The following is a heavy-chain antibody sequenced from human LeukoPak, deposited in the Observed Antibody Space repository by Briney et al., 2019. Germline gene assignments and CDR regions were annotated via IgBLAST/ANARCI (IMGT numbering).Heavy chain of an antibody. CDR3: ATQVGASYFDY. D-gene: IGHD1-26*01. CDR2: MNPSSANT. Sequence: ASVKVSCKASGYTFTSYDINWVRQASGQGLEWMGWMNPSSANTGYAQKFQGRVTMTRNISINTAYMELSSLSSEDAAVYYCATQVGASYFDYWGQGTLVTVSS. V-gene: IGHV1-8*01. J-gene: IGHJ4*02. CDR1: GYTFTSYD.